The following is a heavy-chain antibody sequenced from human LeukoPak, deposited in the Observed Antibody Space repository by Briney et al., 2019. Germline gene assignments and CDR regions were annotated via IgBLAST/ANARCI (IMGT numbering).Heavy chain of an antibody. CDR1: GGSISSSSYY. Sequence: SETLSLTCTVSGGSISSSSYYWGWIRQPPGKGLEWIVSIYYSGSTYYNPSLKSRVTISVDTSKNQFSLKLSSVTAADTAVYYCAGVVAGDAFDIWGQGTMVTVSS. J-gene: IGHJ3*02. CDR3: AGVVAGDAFDI. CDR2: IYYSGST. D-gene: IGHD2-15*01. V-gene: IGHV4-39*07.